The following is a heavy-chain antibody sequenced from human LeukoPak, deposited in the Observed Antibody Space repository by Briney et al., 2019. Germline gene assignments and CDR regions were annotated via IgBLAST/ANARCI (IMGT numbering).Heavy chain of an antibody. V-gene: IGHV3-66*02. Sequence: GGSLRLSCAASGFTVSSNFVNWVRQAPGRGLEWVSVIYSGGSTSYPDSVKGRFTISRDNSKNTLFLQMNSLRIDDTAVYYCAREGYSSGSRTGIDYWGQGALVTVSS. D-gene: IGHD5-18*01. CDR2: IYSGGST. CDR1: GFTVSSNF. CDR3: AREGYSSGSRTGIDY. J-gene: IGHJ4*02.